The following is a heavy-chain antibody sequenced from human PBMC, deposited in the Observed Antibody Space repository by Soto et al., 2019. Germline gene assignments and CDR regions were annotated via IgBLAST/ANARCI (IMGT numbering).Heavy chain of an antibody. D-gene: IGHD1-7*01. V-gene: IGHV1-2*04. J-gene: IGHJ6*02. Sequence: ASVKVSCKASGYTFTGYYMHWVRQAPGQGLEWMGWINPNSGGTNYAQKFQGWVTMTRDTSISTAYMELSRLRSDDTAVYYCARESRNWNYDYYYYYGTDVWGQGTTVTVSS. CDR2: INPNSGGT. CDR1: GYTFTGYY. CDR3: ARESRNWNYDYYYYYGTDV.